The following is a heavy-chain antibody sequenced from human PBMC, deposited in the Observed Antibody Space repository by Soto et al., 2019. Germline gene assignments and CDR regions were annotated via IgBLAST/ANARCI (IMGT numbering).Heavy chain of an antibody. D-gene: IGHD2-15*01. CDR2: ISASGGRT. V-gene: IGHV3-23*01. CDR1: GFTFGNYA. J-gene: IGHJ4*02. Sequence: GGSLRLSCIASGFTFGNYAMAWGRQAPGKGLEWVSGISASGGRTYYADSAKGRFTISRDNSNNTLYLQMSSLRAEDTAVYYCAKDLEVLSARFESWGQGALVTVSS. CDR3: AKDLEVLSARFES.